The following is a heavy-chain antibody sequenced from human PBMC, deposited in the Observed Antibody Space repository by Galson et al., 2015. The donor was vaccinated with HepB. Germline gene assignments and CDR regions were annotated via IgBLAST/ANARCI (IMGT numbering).Heavy chain of an antibody. Sequence: SLRLSCAASGFTVSDYFMSWIRQAPGKGLEWVSYISGNSAYTKYADSVKGRYTISRDSAKNSVYLQMNSLRVEDTAIFYCARGLKLPRGDYYGMDVWGQGTTVTVSS. CDR2: ISGNSAYT. V-gene: IGHV3-11*03. D-gene: IGHD1-7*01. CDR3: ARGLKLPRGDYYGMDV. CDR1: GFTVSDYF. J-gene: IGHJ6*02.